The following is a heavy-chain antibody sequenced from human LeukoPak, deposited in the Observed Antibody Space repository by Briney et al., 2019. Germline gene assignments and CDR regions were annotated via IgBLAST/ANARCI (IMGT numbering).Heavy chain of an antibody. CDR3: ARDRIAARHGYFDY. D-gene: IGHD6-6*01. J-gene: IGHJ4*02. Sequence: AGGSLRLSCAASGFTVSSNYMSWVRQAPGKGLEWVSVIYSGGSTYYADSVKGRFTISRDNSKNTLYLQMNSLRAEDTAVYYCARDRIAARHGYFDYWGQGTLVTVSS. CDR1: GFTVSSNY. V-gene: IGHV3-66*01. CDR2: IYSGGST.